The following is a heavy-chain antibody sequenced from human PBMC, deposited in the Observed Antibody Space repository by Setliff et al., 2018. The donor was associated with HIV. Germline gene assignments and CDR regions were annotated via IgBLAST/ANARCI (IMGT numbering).Heavy chain of an antibody. Sequence: ASVKVSCKASGGTFRGFGISWVVQAPGQGLEWMGQIIPIFGTPRYAQKFQGRVTITADESKSTVYMELSSLRSEDTAVYYCATNPEMATINYYYYYMDVLGKGTTVTVSS. CDR1: GGTFRGFG. CDR2: IIPIFGTP. V-gene: IGHV1-69*13. J-gene: IGHJ6*03. CDR3: ATNPEMATINYYYYYMDV.